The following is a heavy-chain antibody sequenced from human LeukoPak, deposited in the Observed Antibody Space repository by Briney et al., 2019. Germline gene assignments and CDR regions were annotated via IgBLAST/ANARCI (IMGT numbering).Heavy chain of an antibody. Sequence: ETLSLTCTVSGGSISSYYWSWIRQPAGKGLEWIERIHTSGSTNYNPSLKSRVTMSVDTSKNQFSLKLSSVTAADTAVYYCARAARSWGLKNWYFDLWGRGTLVTVSS. D-gene: IGHD6-13*01. CDR1: GGSISSYY. J-gene: IGHJ2*01. V-gene: IGHV4-4*07. CDR3: ARAARSWGLKNWYFDL. CDR2: IHTSGST.